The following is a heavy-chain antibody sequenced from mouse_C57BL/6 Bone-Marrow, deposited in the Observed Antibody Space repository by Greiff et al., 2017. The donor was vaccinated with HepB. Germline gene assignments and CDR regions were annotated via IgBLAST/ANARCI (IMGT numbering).Heavy chain of an antibody. CDR2: INPNNGGT. Sequence: VQLKQSGPELVKPGASVKISCKASGYTFTDYYMNWVKQSHGKSLEWIGDINPNNGGTSYNQKFKGKATLTVDKSSSTAYMELRSLTSEDSAVYYCARDGYPAMDYWGQGTSVTVSS. V-gene: IGHV1-26*01. D-gene: IGHD2-3*01. J-gene: IGHJ4*01. CDR1: GYTFTDYY. CDR3: ARDGYPAMDY.